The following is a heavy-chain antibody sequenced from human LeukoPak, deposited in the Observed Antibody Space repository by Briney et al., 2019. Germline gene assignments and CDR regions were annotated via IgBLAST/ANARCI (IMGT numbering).Heavy chain of an antibody. CDR2: ISYDGSNK. Sequence: GGSLRLSCAASGFTFSSYGMHWVRQAPGKGLEWVAVISYDGSNKYYADSVKGRFTISRDNSKNTLYLQMNSLRAEDTAVYYCARSGSGSYFLDYWGQGTLVTVFS. V-gene: IGHV3-30*03. CDR1: GFTFSSYG. J-gene: IGHJ4*02. D-gene: IGHD3-10*01. CDR3: ARSGSGSYFLDY.